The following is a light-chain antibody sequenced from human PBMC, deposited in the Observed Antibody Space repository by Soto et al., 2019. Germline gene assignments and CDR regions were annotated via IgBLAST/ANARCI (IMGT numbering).Light chain of an antibody. Sequence: EIVLTQSPGTLSLSPGERATLSCRASQSVSSSYLAWYQQKPGQAPRLLIYGASSRATGIPDRFGGSGSGTDFTLTISRLEPEDFAVYYCQQYGSSPPFTFGQGPKVDIK. CDR1: QSVSSSY. V-gene: IGKV3-20*01. CDR3: QQYGSSPPFT. CDR2: GAS. J-gene: IGKJ1*01.